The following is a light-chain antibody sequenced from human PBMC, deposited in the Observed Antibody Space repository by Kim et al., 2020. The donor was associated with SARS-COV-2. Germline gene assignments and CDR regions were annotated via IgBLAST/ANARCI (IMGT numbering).Light chain of an antibody. CDR1: QGISSY. CDR2: AAS. CDR3: RQYYSYPWT. V-gene: IGKV1-8*01. J-gene: IGKJ1*01. Sequence: AIRMTQSPSSLSASTGDRVTITCRASQGISSYLAWYQQKPGKAPKLLIYAASTLQSGVPSRFSGGGSGTDFTLTISCLQSEDFATYYCRQYYSYPWTFGRGTKVDIK.